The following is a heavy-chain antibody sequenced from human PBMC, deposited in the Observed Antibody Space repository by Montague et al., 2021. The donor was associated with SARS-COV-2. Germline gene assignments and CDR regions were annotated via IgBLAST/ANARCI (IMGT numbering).Heavy chain of an antibody. D-gene: IGHD3-3*01. J-gene: IGHJ6*02. V-gene: IGHV3-74*01. CDR3: ARGVGITIFGDLSLEGDNYYSMDV. CDR1: GFTFRSHW. Sequence: SLRLSCAASGFTFRSHWMHWVRQVPEKGLVWVSRIDNDGSSTNYVDSVKGRFTISRDNAKNTLDLQMNSLRVEDTAVYYCARGVGITIFGDLSLEGDNYYSMDVWGQGTAVTVSS. CDR2: IDNDGSST.